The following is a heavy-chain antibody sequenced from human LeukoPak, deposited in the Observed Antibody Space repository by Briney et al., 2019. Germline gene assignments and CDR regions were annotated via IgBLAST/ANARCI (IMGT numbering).Heavy chain of an antibody. Sequence: GRSLRLSCAASGFTFSSYGMHWVRQAPGKGLEWVAVISYDGSNKYYADSVKGRFTISRDNSKNTLYLQMNSLRAEDTAVYYCAKDRDTAMVYYYYYGMDVWGKGTTVTVSS. CDR1: GFTFSSYG. D-gene: IGHD5-18*01. CDR3: AKDRDTAMVYYYYYGMDV. J-gene: IGHJ6*04. V-gene: IGHV3-30*18. CDR2: ISYDGSNK.